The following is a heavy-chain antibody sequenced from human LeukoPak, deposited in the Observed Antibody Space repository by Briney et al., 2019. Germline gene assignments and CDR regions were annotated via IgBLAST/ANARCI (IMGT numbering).Heavy chain of an antibody. CDR3: AKGPGYYYGMDV. CDR2: ISWNSGSI. J-gene: IGHJ6*02. CDR1: GFTFSSYA. V-gene: IGHV3-9*01. Sequence: QSGGSLRLSCAASGFTFSSYAMSWVRQAPGKGLEWVSGISWNSGSIGYADSVKGRFTISRDNAKNSLYLQMNSLRAEDTALYYCAKGPGYYYGMDVWGQGTTVTVSS.